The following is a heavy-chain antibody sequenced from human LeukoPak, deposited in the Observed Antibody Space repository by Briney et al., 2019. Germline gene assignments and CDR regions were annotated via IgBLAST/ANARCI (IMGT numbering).Heavy chain of an antibody. D-gene: IGHD5-12*01. CDR2: IYYSGST. J-gene: IGHJ6*03. CDR1: GGSISSYY. Sequence: SETLSLTCTVSGGSISSYYWSWIRQPPGKGLEWIGYIYYSGSTNYKPSLKSRVTISVDTSKNQFSLKLSSVTAADTAVYYCARRVASAYYMDVWGKGTTVTVSS. V-gene: IGHV4-59*01. CDR3: ARRVASAYYMDV.